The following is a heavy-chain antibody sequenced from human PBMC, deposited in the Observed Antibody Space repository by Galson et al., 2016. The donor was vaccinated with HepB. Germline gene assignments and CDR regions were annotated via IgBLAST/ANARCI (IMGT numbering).Heavy chain of an antibody. CDR3: ARDDSGGWYGFHYGMDV. D-gene: IGHD6-19*01. V-gene: IGHV4-59*01. CDR2: IYYSGRT. Sequence: SETLSLTCTVSGASISGYYLSWIRQPPGKGPEWIGYIYYSGRTNYNPSLKSRVTISVDTSKNQFSLKLSSVTAADTAVYYCARDDSGGWYGFHYGMDVWGQGTTVTVSS. CDR1: GASISGYY. J-gene: IGHJ6*02.